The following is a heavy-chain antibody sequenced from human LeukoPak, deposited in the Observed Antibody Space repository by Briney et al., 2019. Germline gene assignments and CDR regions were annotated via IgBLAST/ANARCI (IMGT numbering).Heavy chain of an antibody. D-gene: IGHD3-3*01. J-gene: IGHJ6*03. CDR2: ISSNGGST. CDR3: ARAGPITIFGVVTHPNYYYYYYMDV. CDR1: GFTFSSYA. Sequence: GGSLRLSCAASGFTFSSYAMHWVRQAPGKGLEYVSAISSNGGSTYYANSVKGRFTISRDNSKNTLYLQMGSLRAEDMAVYYCARAGPITIFGVVTHPNYYYYYYMDVWGKGTTVTVSS. V-gene: IGHV3-64*01.